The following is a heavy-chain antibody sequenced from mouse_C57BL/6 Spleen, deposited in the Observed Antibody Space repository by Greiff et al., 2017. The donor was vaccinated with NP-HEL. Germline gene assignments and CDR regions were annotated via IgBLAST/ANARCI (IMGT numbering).Heavy chain of an antibody. V-gene: IGHV1-22*01. CDR1: GYTFTDYN. D-gene: IGHD1-1*01. CDR3: ARWGYYGSLLYWYFDV. CDR2: INPNNGGT. J-gene: IGHJ1*03. Sequence: EVQLQESGPELVKPGASVKMSCKASGYTFTDYNMHWVKQSHGKSLEWIGYINPNNGGTSYNQKFKGKATLTVNKSSSTAYMELRSLTSEDSAVYYCARWGYYGSLLYWYFDVWGTGTTVTVSS.